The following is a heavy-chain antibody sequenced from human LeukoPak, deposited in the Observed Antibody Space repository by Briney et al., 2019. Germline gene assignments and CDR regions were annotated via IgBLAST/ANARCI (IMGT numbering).Heavy chain of an antibody. CDR3: ARAGPSQWELLLVPFDY. D-gene: IGHD1-26*01. J-gene: IGHJ4*02. CDR2: ISSSSSYI. CDR1: GFTFIKYS. Sequence: GGSLRLSCAASGFTFIKYSMTWVRQAPGKGLEWVSSISSSSSYIYYADSVKGRFTISRDNAKNSLYLQMNSLRAEDTAVYYCARAGPSQWELLLVPFDYWGQGTLVTVSS. V-gene: IGHV3-21*01.